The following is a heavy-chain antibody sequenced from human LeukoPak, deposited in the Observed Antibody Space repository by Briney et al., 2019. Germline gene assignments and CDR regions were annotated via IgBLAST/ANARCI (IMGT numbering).Heavy chain of an antibody. V-gene: IGHV1-24*01. Sequence: ASVXVSCKVSGYTLTELSMHWVRQAPGKGLEWMGGFDPEDGETIYAQKFQGRVTMTEDTSTDTAYMELSSLRSEDTAVYYCATDLTVGYGDFDYWGQGTLVTVSS. CDR2: FDPEDGET. CDR1: GYTLTELS. J-gene: IGHJ4*02. D-gene: IGHD4-17*01. CDR3: ATDLTVGYGDFDY.